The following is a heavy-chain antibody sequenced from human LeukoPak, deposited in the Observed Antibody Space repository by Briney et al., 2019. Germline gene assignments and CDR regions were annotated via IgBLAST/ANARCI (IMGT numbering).Heavy chain of an antibody. CDR1: VFTYRSYA. CDR2: ISYDGSNK. V-gene: IGHV3-30*04. CDR3: ARDHIGYYYGSGSYYGPTYYYYYGMDV. Sequence: GGSLRLSCAASVFTYRSYAMHWVRQAPGKGLEWVAVISYDGSNKYYADSVKGRFTISRDNSKNTLYLQMNSLRAEDTAVYYCARDHIGYYYGSGSYYGPTYYYYYGMDVWGQGTTVTVSS. D-gene: IGHD3-10*01. J-gene: IGHJ6*02.